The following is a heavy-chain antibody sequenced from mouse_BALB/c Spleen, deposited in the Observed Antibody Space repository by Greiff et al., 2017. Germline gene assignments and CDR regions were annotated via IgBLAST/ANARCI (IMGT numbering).Heavy chain of an antibody. V-gene: IGHV5-4*02. D-gene: IGHD2-10*01. Sequence: EVQVVESGGGLVKPGGSLKLSCAASGFTFSDYYMYWVRQTPEKRLEWVATISDGGSYTYYPDSVKGRFTISRDNAKNNLYLQMSSLKSEDTAMYYCARAYYGNYDGAMDYWGQGTSVTVSS. J-gene: IGHJ4*01. CDR1: GFTFSDYY. CDR3: ARAYYGNYDGAMDY. CDR2: ISDGGSYT.